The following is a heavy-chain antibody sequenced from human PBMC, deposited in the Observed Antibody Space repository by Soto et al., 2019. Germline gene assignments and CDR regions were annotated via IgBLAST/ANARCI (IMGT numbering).Heavy chain of an antibody. CDR1: GYTFISYD. Sequence: QVQLVQSGAEVKKPGASVKVSCKASGYTFISYDINWVRQATGQGLEGMGWMNPNTGDTGYAQKFQGRVTMTRNTSINTANLELSSLRSDDTAVYFCARGDGYIFDYWGQGNLVSVSS. CDR3: ARGDGYIFDY. J-gene: IGHJ4*02. CDR2: MNPNTGDT. D-gene: IGHD5-12*01. V-gene: IGHV1-8*01.